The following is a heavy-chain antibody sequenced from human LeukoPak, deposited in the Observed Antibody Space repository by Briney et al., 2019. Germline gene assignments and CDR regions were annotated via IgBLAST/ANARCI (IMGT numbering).Heavy chain of an antibody. CDR3: ARGSGWYEGFDY. D-gene: IGHD6-19*01. CDR2: INPNSGGT. Sequence: ASVKVSCKASGYTFTSYYMHWVRQAPGQGLEWMGWINPNSGGTNYAQKFQGRATMTRDTSISTAYMELSRLRSDDTAVYYCARGSGWYEGFDYWGQGTLVTVSS. CDR1: GYTFTSYY. V-gene: IGHV1-2*02. J-gene: IGHJ4*02.